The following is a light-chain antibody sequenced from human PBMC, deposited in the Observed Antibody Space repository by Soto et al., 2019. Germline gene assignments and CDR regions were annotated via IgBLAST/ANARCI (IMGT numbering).Light chain of an antibody. V-gene: IGKV3-11*01. J-gene: IGKJ1*01. CDR2: DAS. Sequence: EIVLTQSPATLSLSPGERATLSCRASQSVSSYLAWYQHKPGQAPRRLIYDASNRATGIPARFSGSGSGTDFTLTISSLEPEDFAVYYCQQRSNWPPTWTFGQGTKVEIK. CDR3: QQRSNWPPTWT. CDR1: QSVSSY.